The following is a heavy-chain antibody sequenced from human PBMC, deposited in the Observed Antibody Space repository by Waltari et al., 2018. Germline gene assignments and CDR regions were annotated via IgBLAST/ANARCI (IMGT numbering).Heavy chain of an antibody. CDR2: VSGSGATT. D-gene: IGHD5-12*01. J-gene: IGHJ4*02. Sequence: EVQLLESGGGLIQPGGSLRLSCAASGFSFGVFAMNWVRQAPGKGLEWVSGVSGSGATTNYADSVRGRFTVSRDNTRNTVYLQMNSLRVEDTAVYYCAKAFRGYSGSYFDIWGRGTLVAVSA. CDR3: AKAFRGYSGSYFDI. V-gene: IGHV3-23*01. CDR1: GFSFGVFA.